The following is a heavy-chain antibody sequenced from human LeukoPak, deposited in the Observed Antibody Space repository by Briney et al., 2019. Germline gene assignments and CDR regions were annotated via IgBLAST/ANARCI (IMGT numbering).Heavy chain of an antibody. CDR1: GYTFTGYY. CDR2: INPNSGGT. CDR3: ARGSGTYDFDY. V-gene: IGHV1-2*02. J-gene: IGHJ4*02. D-gene: IGHD1-26*01. Sequence: ASVKVSCKASGYTFTGYYMHWVRQAPRQGPEWMGWINPNSGGTNYAQKFQGRITMTRDTSISTAYMELSRLRSDDTAVYYCARGSGTYDFDYWGQGILVTVSS.